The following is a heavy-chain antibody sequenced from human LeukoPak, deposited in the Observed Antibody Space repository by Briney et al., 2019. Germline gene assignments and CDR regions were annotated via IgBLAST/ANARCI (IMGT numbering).Heavy chain of an antibody. J-gene: IGHJ4*02. CDR2: SSWNSGSI. Sequence: PGRSLRLSCAACGFTFDDYAMHWVRQAAGKGVEWVSGSSWNSGSIVYADSVKGRFTISRDNAKNSLYLQMNSLRAEDTALYYCAKDNYYDSSGSFDYWGQGTLVTVSS. V-gene: IGHV3-9*01. CDR3: AKDNYYDSSGSFDY. CDR1: GFTFDDYA. D-gene: IGHD3-22*01.